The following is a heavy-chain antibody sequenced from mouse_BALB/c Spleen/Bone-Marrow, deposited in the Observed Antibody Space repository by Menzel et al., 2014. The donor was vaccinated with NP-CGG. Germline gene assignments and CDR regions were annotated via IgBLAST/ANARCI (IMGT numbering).Heavy chain of an antibody. D-gene: IGHD1-2*01. CDR1: GFTFSSFG. V-gene: IGHV5-17*02. J-gene: IGHJ4*01. Sequence: EVKLMESGGGLVQPGGSRKLSCAASGFTFSSFGMHWVRQAPEKGLEWVAYISGGSSIIYYADTVKGRFTISRDNPKNTLFLQMTSLRSEDTAIYYCARKDYFGYAAMDYWGQGTSVTVSS. CDR3: ARKDYFGYAAMDY. CDR2: ISGGSSII.